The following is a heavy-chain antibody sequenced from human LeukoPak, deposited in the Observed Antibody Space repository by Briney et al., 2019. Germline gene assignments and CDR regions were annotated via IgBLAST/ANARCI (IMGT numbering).Heavy chain of an antibody. CDR1: GFTFRSYW. CDR3: ARERGWPLHYFDY. J-gene: IGHJ4*02. V-gene: IGHV3-7*04. D-gene: IGHD5-24*01. CDR2: IRRDGSEK. Sequence: GGSLRLSCAASGFTFRSYWMSWVRQAPGKGLEWVANIRRDGSEKYYVDPVKGRFTISRDDAENSLYLQMNSLRAEDTAVYYCARERGWPLHYFDYWGQGSLVTVSS.